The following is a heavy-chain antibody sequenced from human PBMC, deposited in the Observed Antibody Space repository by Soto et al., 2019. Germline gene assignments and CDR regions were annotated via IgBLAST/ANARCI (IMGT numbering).Heavy chain of an antibody. J-gene: IGHJ4*02. CDR1: GFTFSSYA. Sequence: DVQLLESGGGLVQPGGSLRLSCVASGFTFSSYAMNWVRQAPGKGLEWVSTVTGSGISTFYASSVKGRFTISRDNSKNSLYLQMNSLKAEDTAIYYCATGGGYTSVQYFVSWGQGTLVTVSS. CDR3: ATGGGYTSVQYFVS. D-gene: IGHD1-1*01. V-gene: IGHV3-23*01. CDR2: VTGSGIST.